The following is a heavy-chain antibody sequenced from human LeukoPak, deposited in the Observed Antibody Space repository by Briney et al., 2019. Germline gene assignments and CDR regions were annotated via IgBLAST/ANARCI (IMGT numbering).Heavy chain of an antibody. CDR1: GGSISSYY. Sequence: SETLSLTCTVSGGSISSYYWSWIRQPPGKGLEWIGYIYYSGSTNYNPSLKSRVTISVDTSKNQFSLKLSSVTAADTAVYYCARAIPGIAAAGFNWFDPWGQGTLVTVSS. D-gene: IGHD6-13*01. CDR2: IYYSGST. V-gene: IGHV4-59*01. CDR3: ARAIPGIAAAGFNWFDP. J-gene: IGHJ5*02.